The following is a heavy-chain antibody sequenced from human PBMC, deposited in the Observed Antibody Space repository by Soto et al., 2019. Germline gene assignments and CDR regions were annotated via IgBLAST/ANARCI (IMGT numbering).Heavy chain of an antibody. J-gene: IGHJ4*02. CDR2: ISGSGGST. D-gene: IGHD2-15*01. V-gene: IGHV3-23*01. CDR3: AKYESPIVVVVAAPPFDY. CDR1: GFTFSSYA. Sequence: EVKLLESGGGLVQPGGSLRLSCAASGFTFSSYAMSWVRQAPGKGLEWVTAISGSGGSTYYADSVKGRFTISRDNSKNTLYLQMNSLRAEDTAVYYCAKYESPIVVVVAAPPFDYWGQGTLVTVSS.